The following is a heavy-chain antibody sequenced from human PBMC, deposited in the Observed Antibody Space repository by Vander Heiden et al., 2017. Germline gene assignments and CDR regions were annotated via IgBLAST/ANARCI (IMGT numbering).Heavy chain of an antibody. V-gene: IGHV3-48*01. Sequence: EVQLVESGGGLVQPGGSLRLSCAASGFTFSSYSMNWVRQAPGKGLEWVSYISSSSSTIYDADSVKGRFTISRDNAKNSLYLQMNSLRAEDTAVYYCATLGYYYYYGMDVWGQGTTVTVSS. CDR2: ISSSSSTI. J-gene: IGHJ6*02. CDR3: ATLGYYYYYGMDV. CDR1: GFTFSSYS. D-gene: IGHD3-16*01.